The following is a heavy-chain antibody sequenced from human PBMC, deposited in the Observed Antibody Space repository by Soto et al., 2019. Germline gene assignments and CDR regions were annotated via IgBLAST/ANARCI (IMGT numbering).Heavy chain of an antibody. CDR3: AREKPSPTVITFGGVIAQYYFDY. V-gene: IGHV1-69*13. J-gene: IGHJ4*02. CDR1: GGTFSSYA. D-gene: IGHD3-16*02. CDR2: IIPIFGTA. Sequence: GASVKVSCKASGGTFSSYAISWVRQAPGQGLEWMGGIIPIFGTANYAQKFQGRVTITADESTSTAYMELSSLRSEDTAVYYCAREKPSPTVITFGGVIAQYYFDYWGQGTLVTVS.